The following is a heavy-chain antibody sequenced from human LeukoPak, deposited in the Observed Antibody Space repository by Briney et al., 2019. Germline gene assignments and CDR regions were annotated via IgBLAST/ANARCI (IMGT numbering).Heavy chain of an antibody. CDR2: ISSDGNTK. Sequence: PGGSLRLSCAASGFTFSSYAMHWVRQAPGKGLEWAAVISSDGNTKYYADSVKGRFTISRDNSNNTLHLQMNSLRADDTAIYYCARRRIVGSTDDAFDIWGQGTMVTLSS. J-gene: IGHJ3*02. CDR1: GFTFSSYA. V-gene: IGHV3-30-3*01. D-gene: IGHD1-26*01. CDR3: ARRRIVGSTDDAFDI.